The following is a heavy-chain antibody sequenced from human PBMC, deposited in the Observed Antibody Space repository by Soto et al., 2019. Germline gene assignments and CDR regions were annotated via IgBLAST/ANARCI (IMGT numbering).Heavy chain of an antibody. CDR2: INLNSGGT. V-gene: IGHV1-2*02. D-gene: IGHD6-6*01. J-gene: IGHJ4*02. CDR1: GYTFTGYY. Sequence: QVQLVQSGAEVKKPGASVKVSCKASGYTFTGYYMHWVRQAPGQGPEWMGWINLNSGGTTYAQKFQGRVTVTRDTSISTAYMELSSLRSDDTAVYYCARGGSSSLDYWGQGTLVTVSS. CDR3: ARGGSSSLDY.